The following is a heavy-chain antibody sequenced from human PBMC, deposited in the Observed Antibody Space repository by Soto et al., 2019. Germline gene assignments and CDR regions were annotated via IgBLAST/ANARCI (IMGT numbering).Heavy chain of an antibody. V-gene: IGHV1-2*04. CDR2: INPNSGGT. CDR1: GYTFTGYY. D-gene: IGHD6-19*01. CDR3: ARELYSSGWSYYYYYYGMDV. J-gene: IGHJ6*02. Sequence: GASVKVSCTASGYTFTGYYMHWVRQAPGQGLEWMGWINPNSGGTNYAQKFQGWVTMTRDTSISTAYMELSRLRSDDTAVYYCARELYSSGWSYYYYYYGMDVWGQGTTVTVSS.